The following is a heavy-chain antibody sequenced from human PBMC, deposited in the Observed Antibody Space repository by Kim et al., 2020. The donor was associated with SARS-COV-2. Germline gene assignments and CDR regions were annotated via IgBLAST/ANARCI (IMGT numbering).Heavy chain of an antibody. D-gene: IGHD3-22*01. CDR1: GGTFSSYA. V-gene: IGHV1-69*13. CDR2: IIPIFGTA. Sequence: SVKVSCKASGGTFSSYAISWVRQAPGQGLEWMGGIIPIFGTANYAQKFQGRVTITADESTSTAYMELSSLRSEDTAVYYCARVPSPTYYYDSSGYSTEGWVGYWGQGTLVTVSS. J-gene: IGHJ4*02. CDR3: ARVPSPTYYYDSSGYSTEGWVGY.